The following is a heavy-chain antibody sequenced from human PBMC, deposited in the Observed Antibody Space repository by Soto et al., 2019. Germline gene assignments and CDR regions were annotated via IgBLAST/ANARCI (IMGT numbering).Heavy chain of an antibody. CDR1: GGTFSRYA. V-gene: IGHV1-69*13. D-gene: IGHD3-22*01. CDR2: IIPMFGTT. J-gene: IGHJ4*02. CDR3: ARQFDYESSGYYYPY. Sequence: AASVKVSCKASGGTFSRYAISWVRQAPGQGLEWMGGIIPMFGTTNYAQKFQGRVTITAVESTSTAYMELSSLRSEDTAVYYCARQFDYESSGYYYPYWGQGTLVTVSS.